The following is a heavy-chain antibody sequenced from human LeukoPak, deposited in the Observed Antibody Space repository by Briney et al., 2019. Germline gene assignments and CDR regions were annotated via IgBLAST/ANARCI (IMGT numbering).Heavy chain of an antibody. D-gene: IGHD3-10*01. Sequence: PGGSLRLSCAVSGLPYSSYYMSWIRQAPGKGLEWISYISDIGSYTNDADSVRGRITSSRDNAKNSLFLQMNSLRADDTAVYYCATTMGRGPGGHFVSWGQGTLVTVSS. CDR2: ISDIGSYT. CDR3: ATTMGRGPGGHFVS. V-gene: IGHV3-11*03. CDR1: GLPYSSYY. J-gene: IGHJ4*02.